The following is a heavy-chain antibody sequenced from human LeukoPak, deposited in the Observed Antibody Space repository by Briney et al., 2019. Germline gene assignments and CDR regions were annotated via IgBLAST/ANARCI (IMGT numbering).Heavy chain of an antibody. CDR1: GYTLTDYY. Sequence: ASVKVSCKASGYTLTDYYIHWVRQAPGQGLEGVGWINPNSGVTNYAQKFQGRVTLTRDTPISTAYMEVSRLRSDDTAVYYCARAHMTTVTLGDYWGQGSLVTVSS. V-gene: IGHV1-2*02. CDR2: INPNSGVT. CDR3: ARAHMTTVTLGDY. J-gene: IGHJ4*02. D-gene: IGHD4-11*01.